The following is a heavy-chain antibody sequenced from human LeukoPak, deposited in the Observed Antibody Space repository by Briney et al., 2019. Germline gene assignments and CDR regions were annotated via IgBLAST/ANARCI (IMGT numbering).Heavy chain of an antibody. V-gene: IGHV4-38-2*02. CDR1: GYSISSGYY. Sequence: SEALSLTCTVSGYSISSGYYWGWIRQPPGKGLEWIGSIYHSGSTYYNPSLKSRVTISVDTSKNQFSLKLSSVTAADTAVYYCARAFNYYYDSSGPRAPFDYWGQGTLVTVSS. J-gene: IGHJ4*02. D-gene: IGHD3-22*01. CDR3: ARAFNYYYDSSGPRAPFDY. CDR2: IYHSGST.